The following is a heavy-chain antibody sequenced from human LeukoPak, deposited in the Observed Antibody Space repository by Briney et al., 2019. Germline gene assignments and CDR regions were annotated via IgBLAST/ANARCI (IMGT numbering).Heavy chain of an antibody. CDR3: AKARYDFWSGYYGYYYYGMDV. CDR1: GFTFSSYG. Sequence: AGGSLRLSCAASGFTFSSYGMHWVRQAPGKGLEWVAVISYDGSNKYYADSVKGRFTISRDNSKNTLYLQMNSLRAEGTAVYYCAKARYDFWSGYYGYYYYGMDVWGQGTTVTVSS. D-gene: IGHD3-3*01. J-gene: IGHJ6*02. CDR2: ISYDGSNK. V-gene: IGHV3-30*18.